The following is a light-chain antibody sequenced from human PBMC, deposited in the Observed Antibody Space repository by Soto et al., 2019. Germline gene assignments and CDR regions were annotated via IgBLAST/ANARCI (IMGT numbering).Light chain of an antibody. J-gene: IGLJ3*02. CDR1: SGSIASNY. CDR2: EDN. Sequence: NFMLTQPHSVSESPGKTVTISCTRSSGSIASNYVQWYHQRPGSAPTIVMYEDNQRPSGVPDRFSGSIDRSSNSASLTISGLKTEDEGDFYCQSYDSSNWVFGGGTKVPS. V-gene: IGLV6-57*04. CDR3: QSYDSSNWV.